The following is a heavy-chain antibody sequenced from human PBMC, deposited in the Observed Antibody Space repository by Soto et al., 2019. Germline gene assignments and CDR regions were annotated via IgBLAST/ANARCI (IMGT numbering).Heavy chain of an antibody. CDR1: GDSIKTHY. V-gene: IGHV4-59*11. J-gene: IGHJ5*02. Sequence: PSETLSLTCNVTGDSIKTHYWSWIRQPPGKGLEWIGYIYYSGSTLYNPSLKRRVTISVDTAKNQLSLRLNSLTAADTAVYYCASGWMAAFDTWGQGTLVTVSS. D-gene: IGHD2-2*03. CDR2: IYYSGST. CDR3: ASGWMAAFDT.